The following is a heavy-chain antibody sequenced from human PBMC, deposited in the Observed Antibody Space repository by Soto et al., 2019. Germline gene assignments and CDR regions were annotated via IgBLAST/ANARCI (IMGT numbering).Heavy chain of an antibody. V-gene: IGHV3-7*05. J-gene: IGHJ4*02. D-gene: IGHD2-2*01. Sequence: GGSLRLSCAASGFNFGGYWMNWVRQAPGKGLEWVANIRKDGSEKNYVDSVRGRFTISRDNAKNSLYLQMNNLRADDTAVDYCASTSHCAYWGQGALVTVSS. CDR2: IRKDGSEK. CDR1: GFNFGGYW. CDR3: ASTSHCAY.